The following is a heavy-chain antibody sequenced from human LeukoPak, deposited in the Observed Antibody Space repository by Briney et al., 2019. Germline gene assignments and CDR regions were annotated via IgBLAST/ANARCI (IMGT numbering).Heavy chain of an antibody. CDR2: SGST. J-gene: IGHJ6*03. V-gene: IGHV4-61*07. CDR3: ARRCSSTSCPYYYYYYMDV. D-gene: IGHD2-2*01. Sequence: SGSTNYHPSLNRRVNISVETSKKQFSLKLRSVTAADTAVYYCARRCSSTSCPYYYYYYMDVWGKGTTVTVS.